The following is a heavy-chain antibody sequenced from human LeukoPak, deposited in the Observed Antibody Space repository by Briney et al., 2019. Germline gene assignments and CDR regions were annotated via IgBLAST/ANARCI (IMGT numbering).Heavy chain of an antibody. D-gene: IGHD3-22*01. CDR1: GGSISSSSYY. CDR2: IYYSGST. V-gene: IGHV4-39*07. Sequence: SETLSLTCTVSGGSISSSSYYWGWIRQPPGTGLEWLGSIYYSGSTYYNPSLKSRVTISVDTSKNQFSLKLSSVTAADTAVYYCARDHPNYYDSSGYYPEAFDIWGQGTMVTVSS. J-gene: IGHJ3*02. CDR3: ARDHPNYYDSSGYYPEAFDI.